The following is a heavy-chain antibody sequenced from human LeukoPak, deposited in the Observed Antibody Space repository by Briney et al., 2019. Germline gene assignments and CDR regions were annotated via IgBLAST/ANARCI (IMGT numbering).Heavy chain of an antibody. Sequence: ASVKVSCKASGYTFTAYYLHWVRQAPGQGLEWMGWINPNTGGTNYAQKFQGRVTLTRDTSISTAYMELSRLRSDDTAVYYCARDSGSIDAFDIWGQGTMVTVSS. CDR3: ARDSGSIDAFDI. CDR1: GYTFTAYY. V-gene: IGHV1-2*02. J-gene: IGHJ3*02. CDR2: INPNTGGT. D-gene: IGHD1-26*01.